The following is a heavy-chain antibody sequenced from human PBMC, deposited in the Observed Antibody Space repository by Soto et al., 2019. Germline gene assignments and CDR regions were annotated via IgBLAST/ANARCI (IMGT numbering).Heavy chain of an antibody. J-gene: IGHJ4*02. CDR2: VSASGSST. CDR3: TNLPATAVGDY. CDR1: GFNFSPYA. D-gene: IGHD6-13*01. V-gene: IGHV3-23*01. Sequence: EVQLLESGGGLAQPGGSLRLSCAASGFNFSPYAMSWVRQAPGRGLEWVSTVSASGSSTNYADSVKGRFTISRDNSKNMLYLQMNILRVEDTAVYYCTNLPATAVGDYWGQGTLVTVSS.